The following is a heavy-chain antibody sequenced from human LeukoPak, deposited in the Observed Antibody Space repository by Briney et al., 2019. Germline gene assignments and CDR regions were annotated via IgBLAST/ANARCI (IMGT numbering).Heavy chain of an antibody. CDR2: ISYDGSNK. V-gene: IGHV3-30*03. J-gene: IGHJ4*02. D-gene: IGHD3-10*01. CDR1: GFTFSSYG. Sequence: GGSLRLSCAASGFTFSSYGMHWVRQAPGKGLEWVAVISYDGSNKYYADSVKGRFTISRDNSKNTLYLQMNSLRAEDTAVYYCARDQRGYGSGSYYSSKFDYWGQGTLVTVSS. CDR3: ARDQRGYGSGSYYSSKFDY.